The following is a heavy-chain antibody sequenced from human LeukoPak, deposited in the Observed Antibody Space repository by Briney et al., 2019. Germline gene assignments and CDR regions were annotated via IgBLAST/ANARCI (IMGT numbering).Heavy chain of an antibody. CDR3: ARDGPDILTGYYFFDY. J-gene: IGHJ4*02. CDR1: GGSPSSGDYY. V-gene: IGHV4-30-4*01. D-gene: IGHD3-9*01. Sequence: SETLSLTCTVSGGSPSSGDYYWSWIRQPPGKGLEWIEYIYYSGSTYYNPSLKSRVTISVDTSKNQFSLKLSSVTAADTAVYYCARDGPDILTGYYFFDYWGQGTLVTVSS. CDR2: IYYSGST.